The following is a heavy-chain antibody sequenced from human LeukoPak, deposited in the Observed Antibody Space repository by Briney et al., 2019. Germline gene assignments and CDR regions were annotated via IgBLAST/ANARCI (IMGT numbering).Heavy chain of an antibody. D-gene: IGHD2-15*01. CDR3: ARGHDGVVGWFAP. CDR1: GGSISSYY. J-gene: IGHJ5*02. Sequence: SETLSLTCTVSGGSISSYYWSWIRQPPGKGLEWIGYTSYSGSTNYNPSLRGRVTISVDTSKNQFSLRLTSVTAADTAVYYCARGHDGVVGWFAPWGRGTLVTVSS. V-gene: IGHV4-59*01. CDR2: TSYSGST.